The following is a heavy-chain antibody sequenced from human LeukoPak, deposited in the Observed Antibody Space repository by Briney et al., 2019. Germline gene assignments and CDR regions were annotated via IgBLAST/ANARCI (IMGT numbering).Heavy chain of an antibody. D-gene: IGHD6-13*01. Sequence: SGTLSLTCTVSGGSISSSSFYWGWIRQPPGKGLEWIGSIYYSGSTYYNPSLKSRITISVDTSKNQFSLRLSSVTAADTAVYYCARLKGSSWVRYWFDPWGQGTLVTVSS. CDR1: GGSISSSSFY. CDR2: IYYSGST. V-gene: IGHV4-39*07. J-gene: IGHJ5*02. CDR3: ARLKGSSWVRYWFDP.